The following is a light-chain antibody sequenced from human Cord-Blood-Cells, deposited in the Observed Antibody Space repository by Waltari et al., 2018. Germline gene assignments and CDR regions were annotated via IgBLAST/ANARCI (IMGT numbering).Light chain of an antibody. CDR1: QSISSY. CDR2: AAS. CDR3: QQSYSTPPLT. Sequence: DIQMTQSPSSLSASVGDRVTIICRASQSISSYLNWYQQKPGKAPKLLIYAASSLQSGVPSRFSGSGSGTDFTLTISSLQPEDFATYYCQQSYSTPPLTCGGGTKVEIK. J-gene: IGKJ4*01. V-gene: IGKV1-39*01.